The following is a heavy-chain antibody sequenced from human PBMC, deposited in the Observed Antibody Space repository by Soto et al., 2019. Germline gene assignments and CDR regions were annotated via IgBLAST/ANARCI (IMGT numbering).Heavy chain of an antibody. CDR3: SRVPGGSIRNSGSDFGFDY. J-gene: IGHJ4*02. CDR2: MNPNSGNT. Sequence: ASVKVSCKASGDTFINYDISWVRQATGQGLEWMGWMNPNSGNTGYAQKFQGRVTMTRNTSITTAYMELSSLRSEDTAVYYCSRVPGGSIRNSGSDFGFDYWGQGTLVTVSS. D-gene: IGHD5-12*01. CDR1: GDTFINYD. V-gene: IGHV1-8*01.